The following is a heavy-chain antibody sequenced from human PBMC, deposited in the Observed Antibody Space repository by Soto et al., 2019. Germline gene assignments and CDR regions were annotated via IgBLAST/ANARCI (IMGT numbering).Heavy chain of an antibody. V-gene: IGHV1-18*01. CDR3: ARFYASGSYPYDY. Sequence: ASVKVSCKASGYTFTTYGISWVRQAPGQGLEWMGWIGAYNGNTNYAQNLQGRVTMTTDTSTSTAYMELRSLRSDDTAVYYCARFYASGSYPYDYWGQGTLVTVS. CDR1: GYTFTTYG. J-gene: IGHJ4*02. CDR2: IGAYNGNT. D-gene: IGHD3-10*01.